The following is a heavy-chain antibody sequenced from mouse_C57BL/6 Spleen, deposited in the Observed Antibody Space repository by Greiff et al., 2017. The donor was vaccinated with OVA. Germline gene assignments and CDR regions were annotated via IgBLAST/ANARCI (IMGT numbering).Heavy chain of an antibody. CDR1: GSSLTSYG. D-gene: IGHD1-1*01. V-gene: IGHV2-6*03. CDR2: IWSDGST. Sequence: QVQLQQSGPGLVAPSQSLSITCTVSGSSLTSYGVHWVRQPPGKGLEWLVVIWSDGSTTYNSALKSRLSILNDNSKSQVFLNMNSLQTDDAAMSYCSRLRSDAMDYWGQGTSVTVSS. CDR3: SRLRSDAMDY. J-gene: IGHJ4*01.